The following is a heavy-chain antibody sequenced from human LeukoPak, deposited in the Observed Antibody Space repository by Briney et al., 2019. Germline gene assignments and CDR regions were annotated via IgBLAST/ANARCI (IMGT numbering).Heavy chain of an antibody. CDR1: GFSLSTSGVG. CDR2: IYWDDDK. V-gene: IGHV2-5*02. CDR3: AHSLGAMVTGYIVYYFDY. Sequence: SGPTLVKPTQTLTLTCTFSGFSLSTSGVGVGWIRQPPGKALEWLALIYWDDDKRYSPSLKSRLTITKDTSKNQVVLTMTNMDPVDTATYYCAHSLGAMVTGYIVYYFDYWGQGTLVTVSS. J-gene: IGHJ4*02. D-gene: IGHD5-18*01.